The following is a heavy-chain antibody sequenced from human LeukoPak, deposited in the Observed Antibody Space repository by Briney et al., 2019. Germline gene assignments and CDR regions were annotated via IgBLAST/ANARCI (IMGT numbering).Heavy chain of an antibody. D-gene: IGHD6-13*01. CDR1: GFTFSNYA. CDR3: VKLSSRVSQTIDY. V-gene: IGHV3-64D*09. J-gene: IGHJ4*02. Sequence: GGSLRLSCSASGFTFSNYAMHWVRQAPGKGLDYVSGISSDGGSTNYADSVKGRFTISRDNSKNTLYLHMSSLRPEDTAVYYCVKLSSRVSQTIDYWGQGTLVTVSS. CDR2: ISSDGGST.